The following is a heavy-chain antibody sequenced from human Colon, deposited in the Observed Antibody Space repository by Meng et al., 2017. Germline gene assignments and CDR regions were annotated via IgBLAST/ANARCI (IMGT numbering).Heavy chain of an antibody. CDR2: IKSNNDGGTT. V-gene: IGHV3-15*01. D-gene: IGHD2/OR15-2a*01. CDR3: GTDIYD. CDR1: GFTFSTAW. J-gene: IGHJ4*02. Sequence: ARLEVSGAGLAQACGFIRLFCAASGFTFSTAWMTWVRRTPGRGREWVGCIKSNNDGGTTDYAAPVKGRFTISRDDSKSTLYLQMNSLKIEDTAMYYCGTDIYDWGQGTLVTVSS.